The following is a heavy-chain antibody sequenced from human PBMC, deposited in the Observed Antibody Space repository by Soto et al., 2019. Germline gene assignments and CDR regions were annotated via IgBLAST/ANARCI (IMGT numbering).Heavy chain of an antibody. J-gene: IGHJ5*02. CDR2: MYYGGST. Sequence: PSETLSLTCSVSGGSISSSSYYWGWIRQPPGKGLEWIGSMYYGGSTYYNPSLKSRGNISVDTSKNQFSLKPSSVTAADTAVYYCARGISFVYSSGWYSPTYNWFDPWGQGTLVTVSS. V-gene: IGHV4-39*07. D-gene: IGHD6-19*01. CDR3: ARGISFVYSSGWYSPTYNWFDP. CDR1: GGSISSSSYY.